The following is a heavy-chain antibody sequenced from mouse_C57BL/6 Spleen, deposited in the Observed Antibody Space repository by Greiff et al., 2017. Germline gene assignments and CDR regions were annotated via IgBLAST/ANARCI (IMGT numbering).Heavy chain of an antibody. J-gene: IGHJ2*01. V-gene: IGHV1-75*01. CDR3: ARGRDGSLFDY. D-gene: IGHD1-1*01. Sequence: QVQLQQSGPELVKPGASVKISCKASGYTFTDYYINWVKQRPGQGLEWIGWIFPGSGSTYYNEKFKGKATLTVDKSSSTAYMLLCSLTSEDSAVYFCARGRDGSLFDYWGQGTTLTVSS. CDR1: GYTFTDYY. CDR2: IFPGSGST.